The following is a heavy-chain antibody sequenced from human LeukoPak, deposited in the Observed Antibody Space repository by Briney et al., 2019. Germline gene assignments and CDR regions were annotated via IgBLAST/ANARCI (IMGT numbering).Heavy chain of an antibody. CDR3: STLWYGA. CDR1: GFTFTNAW. Sequence: GGSLRLSCAASGFTFTNAWMYWVRQAPGKGLEWVGRIKSKTDGGTSDYAAPVTGRFTISRDDSKSTLYLEMNSLKTEDTGVYYCSTLWYGAWDQGTLVTVSS. J-gene: IGHJ5*02. V-gene: IGHV3-15*01. D-gene: IGHD3-10*01. CDR2: IKSKTDGGTS.